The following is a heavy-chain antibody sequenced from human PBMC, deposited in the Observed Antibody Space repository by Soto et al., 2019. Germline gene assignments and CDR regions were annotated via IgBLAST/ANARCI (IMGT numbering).Heavy chain of an antibody. V-gene: IGHV3-23*01. CDR3: AKDRGSGGSNVFYYMDV. CDR2: ISGSGGST. D-gene: IGHD2-15*01. CDR1: GFTFSSYA. J-gene: IGHJ6*03. Sequence: GGSLRLSCAASGFTFSSYAMSWVRQAPGKGLEWVSAISGSGGSTYYAESVKGRFTISRDNSKNTLYLQMNSLRAEDTAVYYCAKDRGSGGSNVFYYMDVWGKGTTVTVSS.